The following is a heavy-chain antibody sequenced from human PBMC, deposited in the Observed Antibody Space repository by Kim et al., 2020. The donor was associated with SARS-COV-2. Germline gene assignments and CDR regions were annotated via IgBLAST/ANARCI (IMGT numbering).Heavy chain of an antibody. J-gene: IGHJ4*02. Sequence: AQKFQGRVTMTRDTSTSTVYMELSSLRSEDTAVYYCARDPEGATRYFDYWGQGTLVTVSS. CDR3: ARDPEGATRYFDY. D-gene: IGHD1-26*01. V-gene: IGHV1-46*01.